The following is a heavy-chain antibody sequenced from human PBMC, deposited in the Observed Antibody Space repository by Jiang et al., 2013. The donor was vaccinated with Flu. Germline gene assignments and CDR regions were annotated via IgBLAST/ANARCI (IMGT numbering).Heavy chain of an antibody. J-gene: IGHJ4*02. Sequence: GAEVKKPGASVKVSCQTSGYMFTAYGISWVRQAPGQGLEWMGWIGPFNDDTKTARHLHGRLTMTTDRTTATAYMELRSLRFDDTAVYYCARELYSYGTTDYWGQGTQVTVSS. CDR3: ARELYSYGTTDY. V-gene: IGHV1-18*04. CDR1: GYMFTAYG. CDR2: IGPFNDDT. D-gene: IGHD3-10*01.